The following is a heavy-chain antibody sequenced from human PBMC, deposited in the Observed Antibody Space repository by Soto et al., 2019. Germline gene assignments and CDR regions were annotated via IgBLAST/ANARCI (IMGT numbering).Heavy chain of an antibody. CDR1: GFTFSSYA. CDR2: VTATGDAT. J-gene: IGHJ5*02. Sequence: PGGSLRLSCAASGFTFSSYAVSWVRQAPGKGLEWVSTVTATGDATYYADSVKGRFTISRDNSKNTLYLQMNSLRAEDTAVYYCARVRAIASSLWFDPWGQGTLVTVSS. V-gene: IGHV3-23*01. D-gene: IGHD1-26*01. CDR3: ARVRAIASSLWFDP.